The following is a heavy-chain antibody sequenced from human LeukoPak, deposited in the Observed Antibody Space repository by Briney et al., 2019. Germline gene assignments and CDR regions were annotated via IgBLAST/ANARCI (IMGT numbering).Heavy chain of an antibody. CDR2: ISSSSSTI. CDR3: ARDGVLRFLEWFPIDY. J-gene: IGHJ4*02. V-gene: IGHV3-48*01. Sequence: GGSLRLSCAASGFTFSSYSMNWVRQAPGKGLEWVSYISSSSSTIYYADSVKGRFTISRDNAKNSLYLQMNSLRAEDTAVYYCARDGVLRFLEWFPIDYWGQGTLVTVSS. CDR1: GFTFSSYS. D-gene: IGHD3-3*01.